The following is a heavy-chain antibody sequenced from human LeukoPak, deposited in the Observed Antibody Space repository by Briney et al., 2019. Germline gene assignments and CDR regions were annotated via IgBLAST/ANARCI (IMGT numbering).Heavy chain of an antibody. CDR3: ARLGPRPYCSSTSCPNDY. D-gene: IGHD2-2*01. CDR2: ISSSSSYI. J-gene: IGHJ4*02. V-gene: IGHV3-21*04. Sequence: GGSLRLSCAASGFTFSSYAMSWVRQAPGKGLEWVSSISSSSSYIYYADSVKGRFTISRDNSKNTLYLQMNSLRAEDTAVYYCARLGPRPYCSSTSCPNDYWGQGTLVTVSS. CDR1: GFTFSSYA.